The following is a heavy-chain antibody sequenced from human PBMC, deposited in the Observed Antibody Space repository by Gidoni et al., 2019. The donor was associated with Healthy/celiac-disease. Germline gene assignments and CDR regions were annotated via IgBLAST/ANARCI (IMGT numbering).Heavy chain of an antibody. CDR1: GGSFSGYY. V-gene: IGHV4-34*01. Sequence: QVQLQQWGAGLLKPSETLSLTCAVYGGSFSGYYWSWIRQPPGKGLEWIGEINHSGSTNYNPSLKSRVTISVDTSKNQFSLKLSSVTAADTAVYYCAREEYCSGGSCYYGDAFDIWGQGTMVTVSS. CDR3: AREEYCSGGSCYYGDAFDI. D-gene: IGHD2-15*01. CDR2: INHSGST. J-gene: IGHJ3*02.